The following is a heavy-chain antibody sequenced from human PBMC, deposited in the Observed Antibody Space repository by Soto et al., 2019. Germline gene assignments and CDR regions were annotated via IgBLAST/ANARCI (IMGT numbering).Heavy chain of an antibody. CDR1: GFAFSNFA. V-gene: IGHV3-30-3*01. D-gene: IGHD3-16*01. CDR3: AREMGGGYYETFDY. CDR2: ISYDGTNQ. Sequence: QVQLVESGGGVVQPGRSLRLSCAASGFAFSNFALHWVRQAPAMGLESVAAISYDGTNQYYADSVKGRFTISRDNSKNQLYMQMNSLRVEDTDVYYCAREMGGGYYETFDYWGQGNLVTVSS. J-gene: IGHJ4*02.